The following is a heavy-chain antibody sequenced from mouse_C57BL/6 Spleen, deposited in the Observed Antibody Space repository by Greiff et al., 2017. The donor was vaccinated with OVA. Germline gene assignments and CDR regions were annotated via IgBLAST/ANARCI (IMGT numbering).Heavy chain of an antibody. CDR3: ARRLLYYAMDY. CDR1: GYTFTSYW. CDR2: IDPSDSYT. J-gene: IGHJ4*01. V-gene: IGHV1-50*01. Sequence: VQLQQPGAELVKPGASVKLSCKASGYTFTSYWMQWVKQRPGQGLEWIGEIDPSDSYTNYNQKFKGKATLTVDTSSSTAYMQLSSLTSEDAAVYYCARRLLYYAMDYWGQGTSVTVSS. D-gene: IGHD1-2*01.